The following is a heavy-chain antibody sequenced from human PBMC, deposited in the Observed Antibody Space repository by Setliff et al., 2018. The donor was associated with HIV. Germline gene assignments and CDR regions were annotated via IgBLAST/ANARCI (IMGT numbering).Heavy chain of an antibody. Sequence: WASVKVSCKASGYTFTSYGISWVRQAPGQGLEWMGWISEYNGDTKYAQKLQGRVTMTKDTSTSTAYMELRSLRSDDTAVYYCATPGVGAGAFDIWGRGTMVTVSS. CDR3: ATPGVGAGAFDI. CDR2: ISEYNGDT. D-gene: IGHD3-10*01. V-gene: IGHV1-18*01. CDR1: GYTFTSYG. J-gene: IGHJ3*02.